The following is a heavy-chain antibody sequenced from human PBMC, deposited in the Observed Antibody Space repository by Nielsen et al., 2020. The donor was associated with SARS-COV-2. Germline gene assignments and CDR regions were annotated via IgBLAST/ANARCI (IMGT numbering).Heavy chain of an antibody. CDR2: ISYDGSN. D-gene: IGHD3-10*01. CDR3: AKVFTEYNYGPGDYFDS. CDR1: GFTFSRFA. Sequence: GESLKISCAASGFTFSRFAMHWVRQAPGKGLEWLTIISYDGSNKYADSVKGRFTISRDNSKSTLYLQMNSLRSEDTAVYYCAKVFTEYNYGPGDYFDSWGQGALVTVSS. J-gene: IGHJ4*02. V-gene: IGHV3-30*04.